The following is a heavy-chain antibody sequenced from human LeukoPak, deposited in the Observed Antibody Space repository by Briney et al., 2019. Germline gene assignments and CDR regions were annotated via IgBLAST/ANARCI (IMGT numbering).Heavy chain of an antibody. CDR3: AREHGDPDY. CDR1: GFNFRSYA. CDR2: ISYGGSNK. D-gene: IGHD7-27*01. V-gene: IGHV3-30-3*01. J-gene: IGHJ4*02. Sequence: GGSLRLSCAASGFNFRSYAMHWVRQAPGKGLEWVALISYGGSNKYYADSVKGRFTISRDNSKNTLYLQMNSLTAEDTAVYYCAREHGDPDYWGQGTLVTVSS.